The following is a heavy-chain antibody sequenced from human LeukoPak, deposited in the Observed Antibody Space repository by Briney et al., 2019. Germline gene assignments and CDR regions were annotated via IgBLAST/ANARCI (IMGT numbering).Heavy chain of an antibody. D-gene: IGHD3-22*01. J-gene: IGHJ2*01. CDR2: IWYDGSNK. CDR1: GFTFSSYG. CDR3: ARRAYSSGYYPSYWYFDL. V-gene: IGHV3-33*01. Sequence: GRSLRLSCAASGFTFSSYGMHWVRQAPGKGLEWVAVIWYDGSNKYYADSVKGRFTISRDNSKNTLYLQMNSLRAEDTAVYYCARRAYSSGYYPSYWYFDLWGRGTLVTVSS.